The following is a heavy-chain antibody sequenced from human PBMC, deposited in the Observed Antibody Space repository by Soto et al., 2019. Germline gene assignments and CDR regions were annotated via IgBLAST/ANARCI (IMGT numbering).Heavy chain of an antibody. CDR3: VRHGHSSSWRHNYYYYGMDV. Sequence: PSETLSLTCTVSGGSISSSSYYWGWIRQPPGKGLEWIGSIYYSGSTYYNPSLKSRVTISVDTSKNQFSLKLSSVTAADTAVYYCVRHGHSSSWRHNYYYYGMDVWGQGTTVTVSS. D-gene: IGHD6-13*01. J-gene: IGHJ6*02. V-gene: IGHV4-39*01. CDR1: GGSISSSSYY. CDR2: IYYSGST.